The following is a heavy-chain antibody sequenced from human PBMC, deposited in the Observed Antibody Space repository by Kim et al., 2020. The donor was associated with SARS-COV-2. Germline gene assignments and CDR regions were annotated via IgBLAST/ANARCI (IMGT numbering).Heavy chain of an antibody. D-gene: IGHD1-26*01. CDR2: ISGSGGST. CDR1: GFTFSSYA. J-gene: IGHJ4*02. V-gene: IGHV3-23*01. Sequence: GGSLRLSCADSGFTFSSYAMSWVRQAPGKGLEWVSAISGSGGSTYYADSVKGRFTISRDNSKNTLYLQMNSLRAEDTAVYYCAKDRCGSYWRCPFDYWGQGTLVTVSS. CDR3: AKDRCGSYWRCPFDY.